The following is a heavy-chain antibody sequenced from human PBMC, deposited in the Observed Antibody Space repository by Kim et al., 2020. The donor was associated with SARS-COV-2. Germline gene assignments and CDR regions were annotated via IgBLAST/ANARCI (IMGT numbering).Heavy chain of an antibody. CDR3: ARDLGIAAESDY. D-gene: IGHD6-13*01. J-gene: IGHJ4*02. CDR2: T. Sequence: TNYSQEFQGRVTTTRDTSASTAYMGLSSLRSEETAVYYCARDLGIAAESDYWGQGTLVTVSS. V-gene: IGHV1-3*01.